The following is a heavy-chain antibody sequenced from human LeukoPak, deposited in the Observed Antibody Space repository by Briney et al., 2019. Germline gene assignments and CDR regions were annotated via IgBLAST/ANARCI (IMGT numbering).Heavy chain of an antibody. CDR3: ARDPLGAPNYYYYGMDV. V-gene: IGHV1-2*02. Sequence: ASVKVSCKASGYTFTVYYMHWVRQAPGQGLEWMGCINPNSGGTNYAQKFQGRVTMTRDTSISTAYMELSRLRSDDTAVYYCARDPLGAPNYYYYGMDVWGQGTTVTVSS. CDR2: INPNSGGT. D-gene: IGHD1-26*01. J-gene: IGHJ6*02. CDR1: GYTFTVYY.